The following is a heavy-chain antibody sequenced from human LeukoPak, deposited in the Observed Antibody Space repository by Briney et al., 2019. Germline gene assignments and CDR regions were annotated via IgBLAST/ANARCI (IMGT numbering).Heavy chain of an antibody. CDR1: GFTFSSYS. V-gene: IGHV3-66*01. D-gene: IGHD3-9*01. Sequence: PGGSLRLSCAASGFTFSSYSMNWVRQAPGKGLEWVSVIYSGGSTYYADSVKGRFTISRDNSKSTLYIQMNSLRAEDTAVYYCARGPRYYDILTGYYFVRYFDYWGQGTLVTVSS. J-gene: IGHJ4*02. CDR2: IYSGGST. CDR3: ARGPRYYDILTGYYFVRYFDY.